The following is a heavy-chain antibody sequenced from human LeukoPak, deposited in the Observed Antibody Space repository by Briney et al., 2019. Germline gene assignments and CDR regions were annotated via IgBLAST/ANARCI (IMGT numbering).Heavy chain of an antibody. CDR1: GFTFSTYA. D-gene: IGHD1-26*01. Sequence: PGGSLRLSCAASGFTFSTYAMSWVRQAPGKGLEWVSVTSATGGSTYYADSVKGRLTISRDNSKNTLYLQMNTLRAEDTAVYYCATTSAEIDYWGQGTLVTVSS. V-gene: IGHV3-23*01. J-gene: IGHJ4*02. CDR2: TSATGGST. CDR3: ATTSAEIDY.